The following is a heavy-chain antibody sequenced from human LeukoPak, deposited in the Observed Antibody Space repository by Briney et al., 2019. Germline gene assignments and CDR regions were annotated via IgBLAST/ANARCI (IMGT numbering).Heavy chain of an antibody. CDR1: GYTFTGYY. CDR3: AREPAGGYSYEGVVDY. J-gene: IGHJ4*02. Sequence: ASVKVSCKASGYTFTGYYTHWVRQAPGQGLEWMGWINPNSGGTNYAQQFQGRVTMTRDTSISTAYMELSRLRSYDTAVYYCAREPAGGYSYEGVVDYWGQGTLVTVSS. D-gene: IGHD5-18*01. CDR2: INPNSGGT. V-gene: IGHV1-2*02.